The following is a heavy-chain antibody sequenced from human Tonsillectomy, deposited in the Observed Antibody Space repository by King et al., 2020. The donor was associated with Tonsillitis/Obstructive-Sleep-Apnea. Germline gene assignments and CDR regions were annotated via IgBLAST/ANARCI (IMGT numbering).Heavy chain of an antibody. CDR1: GFTFSCYS. CDR2: ISISTI. CDR3: ARDHDWSFDY. V-gene: IGHV3-48*02. Sequence: VQLVESGGGLVQPGGSLRLSCAASGFTFSCYSMNWVRKAPGKGLEWVSYISISTISYADSVKGRFTISRDNAKNSLYLQMDSLRDEDTALYYCARDHDWSFDYWGQGTLVTVSS. D-gene: IGHD3-9*01. J-gene: IGHJ4*02.